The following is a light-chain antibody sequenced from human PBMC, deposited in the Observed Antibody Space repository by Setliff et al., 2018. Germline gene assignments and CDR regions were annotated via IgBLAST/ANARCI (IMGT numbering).Light chain of an antibody. V-gene: IGLV2-14*03. CDR1: SSDVGSYDL. CDR2: NVS. J-gene: IGLJ1*01. Sequence: LTQPASVSGSPGQSITISCSGTSSDVGSYDLVSWYQQHPGKAPKLIIYNVSGRPSGVSHRFSGSKSDNTASLTISGLQAEDEADYYCSSYTSNTFVFAAGTKVTVL. CDR3: SSYTSNTFV.